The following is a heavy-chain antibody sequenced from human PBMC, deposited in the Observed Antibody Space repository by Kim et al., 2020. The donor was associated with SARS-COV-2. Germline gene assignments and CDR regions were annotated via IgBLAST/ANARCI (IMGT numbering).Heavy chain of an antibody. CDR1: GFTLSSYN. V-gene: IGHV3-64D*06. D-gene: IGHD3-16*01. CDR2: ISPSGDRT. CDR3: VRPYNY. Sequence: GGSLRLSCSASGFTLSSYNIHWVRQTPGKGLEYVSAISPSGDRTYYTDSVKGRFTISRDNSKNTVDLQMSDLRAEDTAIYYCVRPYNYWSQGTLDTVSS. J-gene: IGHJ4*02.